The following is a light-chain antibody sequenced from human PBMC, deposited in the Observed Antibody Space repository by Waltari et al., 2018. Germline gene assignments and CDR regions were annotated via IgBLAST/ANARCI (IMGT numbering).Light chain of an antibody. CDR2: DAS. V-gene: IGKV3-11*01. J-gene: IGKJ2*01. CDR1: QSVGTY. Sequence: VLTQSPATLSLSPGETATLSCRASQSVGTYLAWYQQKPGQAPRLLTYDASNRATGIPARFRGSGSGTDFTLTISSLEAEDFAVYYCQQRSNWTPHTFGQGARLEIK. CDR3: QQRSNWTPHT.